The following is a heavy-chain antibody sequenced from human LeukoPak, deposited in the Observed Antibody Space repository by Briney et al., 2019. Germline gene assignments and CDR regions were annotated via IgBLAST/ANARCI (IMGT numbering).Heavy chain of an antibody. Sequence: GGSLRLSCTASGFTFGDYAMSWFRQAPGKGLEWVGFIRSKAYGGTTEYAASVKGRFTISRDDSKSIAYLQMNSLKTEDTAVYYCTRAKSGLVATIAYYYYGMDVWGQGTTVTVSS. D-gene: IGHD5-12*01. CDR3: TRAKSGLVATIAYYYYGMDV. J-gene: IGHJ6*02. CDR1: GFTFGDYA. CDR2: IRSKAYGGTT. V-gene: IGHV3-49*03.